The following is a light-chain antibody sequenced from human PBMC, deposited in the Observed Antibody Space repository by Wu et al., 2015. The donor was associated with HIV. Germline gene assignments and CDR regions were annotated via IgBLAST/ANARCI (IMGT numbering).Light chain of an antibody. CDR2: DAS. V-gene: IGKV3-11*01. J-gene: IGKJ4*01. CDR3: QQHANWPLT. CDR1: QSVSGT. Sequence: EIVLTQSPATLSFSPGERATLSCRASQSVSGTLAWYQQQPGQAPRLLIYDASTRATGIPARFSGSGSVTDFTLTISSLEPEDFAVYYCQQHANWPLTFGQGTKVEIQ.